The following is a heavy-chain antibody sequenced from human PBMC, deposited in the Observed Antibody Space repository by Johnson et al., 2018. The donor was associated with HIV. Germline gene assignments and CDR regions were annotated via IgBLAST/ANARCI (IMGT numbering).Heavy chain of an antibody. CDR2: IKSKTDGGTT. CDR1: GFTFSNAW. J-gene: IGHJ3*02. D-gene: IGHD5-24*01. CDR3: TTSGEVEMATIVAFDI. V-gene: IGHV3-15*01. Sequence: VQLVESGGGLVKPGGSIRLSCAASGFTFSNAWMSWVRQAPGKGLEWVGRIKSKTDGGTTDYAAPVKGRFTISRDDSKNTLYLQMNSLKTEDTAVYYCTTSGEVEMATIVAFDIWGQGTMVTVSS.